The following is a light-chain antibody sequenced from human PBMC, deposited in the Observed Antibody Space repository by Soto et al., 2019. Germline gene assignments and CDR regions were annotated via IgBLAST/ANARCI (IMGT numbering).Light chain of an antibody. V-gene: IGLV2-14*03. CDR1: SSDVGYNY. CDR3: SSYTGSSTPYV. CDR2: DVS. J-gene: IGLJ1*01. Sequence: HSVLTQPASVSGSPGQSITISCTGTSSDVGYNYVSWYQQHPGKVPTLMIYDVSNRPSGVSNRFSGSKPGNTASLTISGLQAEDEADYYCSSYTGSSTPYVFGNGTKVTVL.